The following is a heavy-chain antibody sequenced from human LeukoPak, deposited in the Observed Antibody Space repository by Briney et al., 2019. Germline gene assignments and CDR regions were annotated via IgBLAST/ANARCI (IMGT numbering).Heavy chain of an antibody. CDR1: GFTFSTYG. V-gene: IGHV3-53*01. J-gene: IGHJ6*02. D-gene: IGHD1-26*01. Sequence: GGSLRLSCAASGFTFSTYGMHWVRQAPGKGLGWVSVIYSGGSTYYADSVKGRFTISRDNSKNTLYLQMNSLRAEDTGVYYCARGGGSPYYYYGMDVWGQGTTVTVSS. CDR2: IYSGGST. CDR3: ARGGGSPYYYYGMDV.